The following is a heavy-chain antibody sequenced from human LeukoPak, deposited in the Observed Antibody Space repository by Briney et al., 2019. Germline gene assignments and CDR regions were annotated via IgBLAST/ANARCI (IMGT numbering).Heavy chain of an antibody. CDR1: GGTFKSFA. D-gene: IGHD5-12*01. Sequence: GASVKVSCKASGGTFKSFAIGWVRQVPGQGLEWLGGSIPPFGTASYAQRFQGRVTISMDESTTTAYMELSGLRSEDTAVYCCARDRVDIVATGFFDSWAREPWSPSPQ. V-gene: IGHV1-69*05. J-gene: IGHJ4*02. CDR2: SIPPFGTA. CDR3: ARDRVDIVATGFFDS.